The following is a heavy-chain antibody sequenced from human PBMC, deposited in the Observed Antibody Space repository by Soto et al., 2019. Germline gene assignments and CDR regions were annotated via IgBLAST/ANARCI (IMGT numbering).Heavy chain of an antibody. CDR1: GFTFSVYT. CDR3: ARDGYSTSSDWPWFDP. D-gene: IGHD6-6*01. CDR2: INDSGRTL. V-gene: IGHV3-48*02. J-gene: IGHJ5*02. Sequence: EAQLVESGGGLVLPGGSLRLSCEASGFTFSVYTMSWIRQAPGKGLEWISDINDSGRTLRYADSVKGRFTISRDNAKRSPYLQMTSLRDEDTAVYYCARDGYSTSSDWPWFDPWGQGTQVTVSS.